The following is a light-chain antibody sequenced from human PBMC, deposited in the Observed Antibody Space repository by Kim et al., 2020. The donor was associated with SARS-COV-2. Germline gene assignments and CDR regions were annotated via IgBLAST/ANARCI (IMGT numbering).Light chain of an antibody. CDR3: GVWDSGLKAFV. CDR2: END. Sequence: PGQRLTTSCSGTSCHVGNYVSWCQQFPGTAPKLVIYENDKRPSGISDRFSGSKSGTSATLDITGLQTGDEADYYCGVWDSGLKAFVFGTGTKVTVL. CDR1: SCHVGNY. V-gene: IGLV1-51*01. J-gene: IGLJ1*01.